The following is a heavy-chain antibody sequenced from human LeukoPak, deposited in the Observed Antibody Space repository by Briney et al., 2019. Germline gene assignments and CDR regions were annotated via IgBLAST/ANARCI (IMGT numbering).Heavy chain of an antibody. CDR2: IRSKAYGGTT. CDR1: GFTFGDYA. CDR3: TRDRVPAAMYSWFDP. V-gene: IGHV3-49*04. J-gene: IGHJ5*02. Sequence: GGSLRLSCTASGFTFGDYAMSWVRQAPGKGLEWVGFIRSKAYGGTTEYAASVKGRSTISRDDSKSIAYLQMNSLKTEDTAVYYCTRDRVPAAMYSWFDPWGQGTLVTVSS. D-gene: IGHD2-2*01.